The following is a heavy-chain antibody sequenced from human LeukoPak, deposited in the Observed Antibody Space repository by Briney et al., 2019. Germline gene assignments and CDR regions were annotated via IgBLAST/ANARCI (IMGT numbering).Heavy chain of an antibody. CDR3: ARGSSGRDFDY. J-gene: IGHJ4*02. Sequence: PGGSLRLSCAASAFTFSSYSMNWVRQAPGKGLEWVSSISSSGSYIYYADSVKGRFTISRDNAKNSLYLQMNSLRAEDTAVYYCARGSSGRDFDYWGQGTLVTVSS. V-gene: IGHV3-21*01. D-gene: IGHD6-19*01. CDR1: AFTFSSYS. CDR2: ISSSGSYI.